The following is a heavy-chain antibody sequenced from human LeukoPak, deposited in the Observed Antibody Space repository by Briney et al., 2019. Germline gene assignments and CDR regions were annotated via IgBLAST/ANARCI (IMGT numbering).Heavy chain of an antibody. CDR3: ARARPATAIVPYYFDY. CDR1: GGSFSGYY. Sequence: PSETLSLTCAVHGGSFSGYYWSWIRQPQGNRLERTREINHSGSTNYNPSLKSRVTISVDTSKNQFSLKLSSVTAADTAVYYCARARPATAIVPYYFDYWGQGTLVTGSS. D-gene: IGHD2-21*02. V-gene: IGHV4-34*01. J-gene: IGHJ4*02. CDR2: INHSGST.